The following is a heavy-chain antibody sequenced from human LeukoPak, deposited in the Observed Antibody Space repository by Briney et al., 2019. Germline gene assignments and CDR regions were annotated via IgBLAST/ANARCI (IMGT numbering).Heavy chain of an antibody. V-gene: IGHV4-39*01. J-gene: IGHJ4*02. D-gene: IGHD3-10*01. Sequence: PSETLSLTCTVSGGSISSYYWGWIRQPPGKGLEWIGSIYYSGSTYYNPSLKSRVTISVDTSKNQFSLKLSSVTAADTAVYYCARRPGGDYVDYWGQGTLVTVSS. CDR3: ARRPGGDYVDY. CDR2: IYYSGST. CDR1: GGSISSYY.